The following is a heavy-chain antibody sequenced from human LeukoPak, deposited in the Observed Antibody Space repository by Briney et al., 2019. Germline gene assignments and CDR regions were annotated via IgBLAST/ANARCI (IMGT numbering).Heavy chain of an antibody. CDR1: GYTFTGYY. J-gene: IGHJ4*02. CDR2: INPNSGGR. V-gene: IGHV1-2*02. CDR3: ARDLYGGTSATFDK. D-gene: IGHD4-23*01. Sequence: SVKVSCKASGYTFTGYYMHWVRQAPGQGLEWVGWINPNSGGRYSAQKFQARVSMTSDTSISTAYMELSRLRSDDTAVYYCARDLYGGTSATFDKWGQGTLVTVSS.